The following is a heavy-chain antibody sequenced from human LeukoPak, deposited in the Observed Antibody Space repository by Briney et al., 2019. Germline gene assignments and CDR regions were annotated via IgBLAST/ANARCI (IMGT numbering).Heavy chain of an antibody. CDR3: AKEIGHWGSSYDY. J-gene: IGHJ4*02. CDR2: ISAAGSNI. Sequence: GGSLRLSCAASGFIFGSCAMTWVRQAPGKGLEWVSSISAAGSNIQYADSVKGRFTISRDNSKTTLYLQMNSLSAEDTAVYYCAKEIGHWGSSYDYWGQGTLVTASS. CDR1: GFIFGSCA. V-gene: IGHV3-23*01. D-gene: IGHD7-27*01.